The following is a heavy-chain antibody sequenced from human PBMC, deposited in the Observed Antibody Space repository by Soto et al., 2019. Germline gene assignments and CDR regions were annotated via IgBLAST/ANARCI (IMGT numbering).Heavy chain of an antibody. J-gene: IGHJ4*02. D-gene: IGHD6-19*01. CDR1: GFTFSSYA. CDR3: ARDHLGYSSGPLGY. CDR2: ISYDGSNK. V-gene: IGHV3-30-3*01. Sequence: QVQLVESGGGVVQPGRSLRLSCAASGFTFSSYAMHWVRQAPGKGLEWVAVISYDGSNKYYADSVKGRFTISRDNSKNTLYLQMNSLRAEDTAVYYCARDHLGYSSGPLGYWGQGTLVTVSS.